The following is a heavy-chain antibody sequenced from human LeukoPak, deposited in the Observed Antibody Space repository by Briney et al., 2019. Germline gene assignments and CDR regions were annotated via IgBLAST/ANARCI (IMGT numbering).Heavy chain of an antibody. J-gene: IGHJ4*02. CDR3: ARLVSGSWAENFDY. Sequence: GESLKISCKGSGYSFTNNWIGWVRPMPGKGLEWMGIISPPDSEARYSPPFQGQVTISVDKSISTAYLQWSSLKASDTAMYYCARLVSGSWAENFDYWGQGTLVTVSS. D-gene: IGHD6-13*01. CDR1: GYSFTNNW. V-gene: IGHV5-51*01. CDR2: ISPPDSEA.